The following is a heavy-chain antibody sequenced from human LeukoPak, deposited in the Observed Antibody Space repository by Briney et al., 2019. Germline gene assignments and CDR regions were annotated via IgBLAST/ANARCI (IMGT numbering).Heavy chain of an antibody. V-gene: IGHV3-11*01. J-gene: IGHJ3*02. Sequence: GGSLRLSCAASGFPFRDYFMSWLRQAPGKGLEWLAYTNTAGNTLYYADSVKGRFTISRDNAKKSLYLQMNTLRAEDTAVYYCARATYDSSAVDAFDIWGQGTMVTVSP. CDR1: GFPFRDYF. CDR3: ARATYDSSAVDAFDI. CDR2: TNTAGNTL. D-gene: IGHD3-22*01.